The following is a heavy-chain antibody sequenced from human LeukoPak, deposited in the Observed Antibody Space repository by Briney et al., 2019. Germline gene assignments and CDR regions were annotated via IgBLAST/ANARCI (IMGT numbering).Heavy chain of an antibody. V-gene: IGHV4-61*02. J-gene: IGHJ4*02. CDR2: IYTSGST. CDR1: GGSISSGSYY. CDR3: AREYYYDSSGYLLI. Sequence: SETLSLTCTVSGGSISSGSYYWSWIRQPAGKGLEWIGRIYTSGSTNYNPSLKSRVTISVDTSKNQFSLKLSSVTAADTAVYYCAREYYYDSSGYLLIWGQGTLVTVSS. D-gene: IGHD3-22*01.